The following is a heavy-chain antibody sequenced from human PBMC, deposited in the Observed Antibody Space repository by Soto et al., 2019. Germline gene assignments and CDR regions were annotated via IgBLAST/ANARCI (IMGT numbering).Heavy chain of an antibody. V-gene: IGHV3-30-3*01. Sequence: GALRLSCAASGFTVSSYAMHWVRQAPGKGLEWVAVISYDGSNKYYADSVKGRFTISRDNSKNTLYLQMNSLRAEDTAVYYCARGTPIAAAGPKNFDYWGHGTPVTVSS. J-gene: IGHJ4*01. CDR2: ISYDGSNK. D-gene: IGHD6-13*01. CDR1: GFTVSSYA. CDR3: ARGTPIAAAGPKNFDY.